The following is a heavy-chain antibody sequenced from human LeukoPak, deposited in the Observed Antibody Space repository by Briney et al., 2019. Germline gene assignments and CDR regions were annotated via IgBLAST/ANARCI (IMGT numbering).Heavy chain of an antibody. CDR1: GFTFSSYA. CDR3: AKVRGDIAAAIEY. J-gene: IGHJ4*02. V-gene: IGHV3-23*01. Sequence: GGSLRLSCAASGFTFSSYAMSWVRQAPGKGLEWVSAISGSGGSTYYADSVKGRFSISRDNSKNTLYLQMNSLRAEDTAVYFCAKVRGDIAAAIEYWGQGTLVTVSS. CDR2: ISGSGGST. D-gene: IGHD6-13*01.